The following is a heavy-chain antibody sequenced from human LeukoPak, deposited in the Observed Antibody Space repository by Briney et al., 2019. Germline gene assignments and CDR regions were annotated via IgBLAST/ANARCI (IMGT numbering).Heavy chain of an antibody. D-gene: IGHD3-10*01. CDR1: GGSISSYY. CDR2: IYSCGST. V-gene: IGHV4-4*07. J-gene: IGHJ3*02. CDR3: ARDRYYYGSGSYYNRGAFDI. Sequence: SDTLSLTCTVSGGSISSYYWSWIRQPAGKGLEWIGRIYSCGSTNYNPSLKRRVTISVDKSKNQFSLKLSSVTAADTAVYYCARDRYYYGSGSYYNRGAFDIWGQGTMVTVSS.